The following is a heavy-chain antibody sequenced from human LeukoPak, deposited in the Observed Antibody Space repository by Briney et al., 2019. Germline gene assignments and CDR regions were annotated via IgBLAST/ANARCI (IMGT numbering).Heavy chain of an antibody. CDR3: ARDLTHVVVIATPGY. V-gene: IGHV3-21*01. D-gene: IGHD2-21*01. CDR2: ISSSSSYI. Sequence: ISSSSSYIYYVDSVKGRFTISRDNAKNSLYLQMNSLRAEDTAVYYCARDLTHVVVIATPGYWGQGTLVTVSS. J-gene: IGHJ4*02.